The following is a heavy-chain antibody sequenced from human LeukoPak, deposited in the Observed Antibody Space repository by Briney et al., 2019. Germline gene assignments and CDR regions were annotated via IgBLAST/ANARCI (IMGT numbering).Heavy chain of an antibody. CDR2: INHSGNT. D-gene: IGHD3-22*01. CDR1: GGSFSGYY. Sequence: ETLSLTCAVYGGSFSGYYWSWIRQPPGKGLEWIGEINHSGNTNYNPSLKSRVTISVDTSKNQFSLKLSSVTAADTAVYYCARGQDYYDSSGYYSRNARQYYFDYWGQGTLVTVSS. J-gene: IGHJ4*02. V-gene: IGHV4-34*01. CDR3: ARGQDYYDSSGYYSRNARQYYFDY.